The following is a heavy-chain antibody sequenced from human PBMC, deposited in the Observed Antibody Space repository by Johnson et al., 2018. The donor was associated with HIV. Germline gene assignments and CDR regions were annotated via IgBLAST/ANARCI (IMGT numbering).Heavy chain of an antibody. V-gene: IGHV3-30*19. CDR2: ISYDGSNN. CDR3: ALSYSLDAFDI. D-gene: IGHD2-21*01. J-gene: IGHJ3*02. CDR1: GFTFSSYG. Sequence: QVTLVESGGGVVQPGRSLRLSCEASGFTFSSYGMHWVRQAPGKGLEWVAVISYDGSNNYYADSVKGRFTISRDDSKNSLYLQMNSLKTEDTAVYYCALSYSLDAFDIWGQGTMVTVSS.